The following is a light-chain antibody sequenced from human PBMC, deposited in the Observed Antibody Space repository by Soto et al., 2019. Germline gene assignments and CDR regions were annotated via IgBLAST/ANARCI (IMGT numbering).Light chain of an antibody. V-gene: IGKV3-20*01. CDR1: QSVSSNY. CDR2: GAS. Sequence: EIVMTQSPSTLSVSPVERCTLSFMTIQSVSSNYLAWYQQKPGQAPRLLIYGASSRATGIPDRFSGSGSGTDFTLTISRLEPEDFAVYYCQQYGSSGRTFGQGTKVDIK. J-gene: IGKJ1*01. CDR3: QQYGSSGRT.